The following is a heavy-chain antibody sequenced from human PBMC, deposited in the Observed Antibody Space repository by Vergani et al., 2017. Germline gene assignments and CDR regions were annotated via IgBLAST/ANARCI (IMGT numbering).Heavy chain of an antibody. V-gene: IGHV1-18*01. CDR2: ISAYNGNT. D-gene: IGHD3-22*01. CDR1: GYTFTSYG. CDR3: ARGLYYDFWGGDYYDSSGYPYYFDY. Sequence: QVQLVQSGAEVKKPGASVKVSCKASGYTFTSYGISWVRQAPGQGLEWMGWISAYNGNTNYAQKLQGRVTMTTDTSTSTAYMELRSLRSDDTAVYYCARGLYYDFWGGDYYDSSGYPYYFDYWGQGTLVTVYS. J-gene: IGHJ4*02.